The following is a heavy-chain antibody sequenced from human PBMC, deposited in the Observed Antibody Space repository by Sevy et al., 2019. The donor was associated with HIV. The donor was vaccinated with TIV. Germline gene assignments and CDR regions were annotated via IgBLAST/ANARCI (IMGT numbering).Heavy chain of an antibody. Sequence: GGSLRLSCAASGFTVSSNYMSWVRQAPGKGLEWVSVIYSRGSTYYADSVKGRFTISRDNSKNTLYLQMNSLRAEDTAVYYCASRHYYDSRDAFDIWGQGTMVTVSS. CDR2: IYSRGST. V-gene: IGHV3-66*01. CDR3: ASRHYYDSRDAFDI. CDR1: GFTVSSNY. D-gene: IGHD3-22*01. J-gene: IGHJ3*02.